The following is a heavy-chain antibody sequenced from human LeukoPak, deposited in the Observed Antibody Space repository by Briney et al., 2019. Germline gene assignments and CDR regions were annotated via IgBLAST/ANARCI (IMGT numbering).Heavy chain of an antibody. D-gene: IGHD3-10*01. CDR1: GYTFTSYG. CDR3: ARDGGTYYYGSGRDPRFDP. Sequence: GASVKVSCKASGYTFTSYGISWVRQAPGQGLEWMGWISAYNVNTNYAQKLQGRVTMTTDTSTSTAYMELRSLRSDDTAVYYCARDGGTYYYGSGRDPRFDPWGQGTLVTVSS. J-gene: IGHJ5*02. CDR2: ISAYNVNT. V-gene: IGHV1-18*04.